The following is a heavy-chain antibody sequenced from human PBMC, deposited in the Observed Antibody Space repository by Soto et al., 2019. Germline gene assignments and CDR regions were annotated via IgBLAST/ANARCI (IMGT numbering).Heavy chain of an antibody. Sequence: QVQLVQSGAEVKKPGASVKVSCKASGYTFTSYDIKWVRQATGQGLEWMGWMNPNSGNTGYAQKFPATVTMTRNTSIRTAYMELSTLRSEPTSVYYWALERSAAGTGWFDPWVQATLVTVSS. CDR3: ALERSAAGTGWFDP. J-gene: IGHJ5*02. CDR1: GYTFTSYD. D-gene: IGHD6-13*01. CDR2: MNPNSGNT. V-gene: IGHV1-8*01.